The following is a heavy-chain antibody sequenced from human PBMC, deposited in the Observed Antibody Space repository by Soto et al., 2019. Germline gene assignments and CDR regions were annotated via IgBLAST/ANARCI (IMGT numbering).Heavy chain of an antibody. D-gene: IGHD6-25*01. CDR2: IKQAGSEK. V-gene: IGHV3-7*01. Sequence: EVQLVESGGGLVQTGGSLRLSCAASGFTFSAYWMSWVRQAPGKGLELVANIKQAGSEKYYVDSVNGRFIISRDDAKNSLFLQVNSLRVEDTAVYYCAREKRANGYFEYWGQGTLVTVSS. CDR1: GFTFSAYW. CDR3: AREKRANGYFEY. J-gene: IGHJ4*02.